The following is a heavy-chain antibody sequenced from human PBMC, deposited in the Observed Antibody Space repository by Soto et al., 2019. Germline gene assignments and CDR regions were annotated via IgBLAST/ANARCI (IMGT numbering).Heavy chain of an antibody. V-gene: IGHV1-24*01. Sequence: ASVKVSCKVSGYTLTELSMHWVRQAPGKGLEWMGGFDPEDGETIYAQKFQGRVTMTEDTSTDTAYMELSSLRSEDTAVYYCATLPYSYRFNWFEPWGQRTLGKVSS. CDR3: ATLPYSYRFNWFEP. D-gene: IGHD5-18*01. CDR1: GYTLTELS. CDR2: FDPEDGET. J-gene: IGHJ5*02.